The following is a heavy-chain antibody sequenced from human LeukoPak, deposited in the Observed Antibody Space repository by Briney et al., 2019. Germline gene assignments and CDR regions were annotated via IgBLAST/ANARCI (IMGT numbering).Heavy chain of an antibody. Sequence: ASVKVSCKASGYTFTSYGISWVRQAPGQGLEWMGWISAYNGNTNYAQKLQGRVTMTTDTSTSTAYMELRSLRSDDTAVYYCARDHLSLPYSGYDSPFDYWGQGTLVTVSS. CDR2: ISAYNGNT. CDR3: ARDHLSLPYSGYDSPFDY. J-gene: IGHJ4*02. D-gene: IGHD5-12*01. CDR1: GYTFTSYG. V-gene: IGHV1-18*01.